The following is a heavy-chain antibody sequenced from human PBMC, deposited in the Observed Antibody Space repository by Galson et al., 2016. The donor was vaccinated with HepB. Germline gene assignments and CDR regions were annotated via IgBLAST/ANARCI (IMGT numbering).Heavy chain of an antibody. D-gene: IGHD3-16*01. CDR2: IYWDSGRK. Sequence: SLRLSCAASGFNLRDHAMHWVRQVPGQGLEWVSGIYWDSGRKDYADSVKGRFTISRDNAKNSLYLQMNSLRVEDTALYYCTKDLLPGGADVWGQGTTVTGTGHNTTAPDTPKNALVLQMNVLRVEDTALYDCTKELLPGGVDVWGQGTPVTVSS. V-gene: IGHV3-9*01. CDR3: TKDLLPGGADVWGQGTTVTGTGHNTTAPDTPKNALVLQMNVLRVEDTALYDCTKELLPGGVDV. CDR1: GFNLRDHA. J-gene: IGHJ6*02.